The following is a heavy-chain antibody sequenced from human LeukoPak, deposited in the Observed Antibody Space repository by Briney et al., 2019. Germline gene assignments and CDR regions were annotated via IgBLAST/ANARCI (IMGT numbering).Heavy chain of an antibody. V-gene: IGHV4-38-2*02. J-gene: IGHJ4*02. Sequence: PSETLSLTCTVSGYSISSGYYWGWIRQPPGKGLEWIGSIYHSGSTYYNPSLESRVTISVDTSKNQFSLKLSSVTAADTAVYYCARDRYYDFWSGYSGEIYFDYWGQGTLVTVSS. CDR2: IYHSGST. CDR3: ARDRYYDFWSGYSGEIYFDY. D-gene: IGHD3-3*01. CDR1: GYSISSGYY.